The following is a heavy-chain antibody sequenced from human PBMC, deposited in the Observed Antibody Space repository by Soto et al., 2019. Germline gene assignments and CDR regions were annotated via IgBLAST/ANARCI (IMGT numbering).Heavy chain of an antibody. CDR2: IDPSDSYT. V-gene: IGHV5-10-1*04. CDR1: WYSFTRYW. CDR3: ARISLDAFDI. J-gene: IGHJ3*02. Sequence: GGALKISCKGSWYSFTRYWLSWGGQMPGKGLEWMGRIDPSDSYTNYSPSFQGQVTISADKSISTAYLQWSSLKASDTAMYYCARISLDAFDIWGQGTMVTV.